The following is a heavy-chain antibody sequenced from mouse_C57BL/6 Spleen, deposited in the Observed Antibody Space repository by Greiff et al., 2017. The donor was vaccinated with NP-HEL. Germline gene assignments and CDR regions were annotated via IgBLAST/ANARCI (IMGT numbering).Heavy chain of an antibody. CDR1: GYTFTDYY. J-gene: IGHJ4*01. D-gene: IGHD2-4*01. CDR3: ARENDYDHAMDY. CDR2: INPYNGGT. V-gene: IGHV1-19*01. Sequence: EVQLQQSGPVLVKPGASVKMSCKASGYTFTDYYMNWVKQSHGKSLEWIGVINPYNGGTSYNQKFKGKATLTVDKSSSTAYMELNSLTSEDSAVYYCARENDYDHAMDYWGQGTSVTVSA.